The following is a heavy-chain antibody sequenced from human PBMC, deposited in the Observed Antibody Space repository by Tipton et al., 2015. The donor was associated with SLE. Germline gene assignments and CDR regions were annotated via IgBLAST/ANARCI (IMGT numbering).Heavy chain of an antibody. J-gene: IGHJ6*03. V-gene: IGHV4-38-2*02. CDR2: INHRGST. CDR3: AKGLGAYSSGWRYYYYYMDV. Sequence: TLSLTCTVSGYSISSGYYWAWIRQPPGKGLEWIGEINHRGSTNYNPSLKSRVTISVDTSKNQFSLKLSSVTAADTAVYYCAKGLGAYSSGWRYYYYYMDVWGKGTTVTVSS. CDR1: GYSISSGYY. D-gene: IGHD6-19*01.